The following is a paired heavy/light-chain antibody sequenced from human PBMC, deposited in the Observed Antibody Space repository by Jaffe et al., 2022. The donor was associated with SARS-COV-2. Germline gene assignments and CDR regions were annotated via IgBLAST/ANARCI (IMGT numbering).Light chain of an antibody. CDR1: QSISDY. J-gene: IGKJ2*01. V-gene: IGKV1-39*01. CDR2: TTS. CDR3: QQSYSIPYT. Sequence: DIQMTQSPSSLPASVRDRVTITCRASQSISDYLNWYQQRPGKAPKLLIFTTSRLQSGVPSRFSGSGSGTDFTLTISSLQPEDFATYYCQQSYSIPYTFGQGTKLEMK.
Heavy chain of an antibody. CDR2: INHSGST. D-gene: IGHD2-2*01. V-gene: IGHV4-34*01. J-gene: IGHJ6*02. Sequence: QVQLQQWGAGLLKPSETLSLTCADYTWSFSGHYWSWIRQPPGKGLEWIGEINHSGSTNYNPSLKSRVSMSVDTPKKQISLRLSSVSAADTAVYYCARGGCSATSCYSGGHHGMDVWGQGTTVTVSS. CDR3: ARGGCSATSCYSGGHHGMDV. CDR1: TWSFSGHY.